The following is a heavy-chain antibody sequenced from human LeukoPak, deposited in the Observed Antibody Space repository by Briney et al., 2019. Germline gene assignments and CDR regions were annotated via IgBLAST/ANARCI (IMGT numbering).Heavy chain of an antibody. CDR1: GFTFGSYA. CDR2: ISGSGGST. Sequence: GGSLRLSCAASGFTFGSYAMSWVRQAPGKGLEWVSAISGSGGSTYYADSVKGRFTISRDNSKNTLYLQMNSLRAEDTAVYYCAKPSAYHYYFDYWGQGTLVTVSS. D-gene: IGHD2-2*01. J-gene: IGHJ4*02. V-gene: IGHV3-23*01. CDR3: AKPSAYHYYFDY.